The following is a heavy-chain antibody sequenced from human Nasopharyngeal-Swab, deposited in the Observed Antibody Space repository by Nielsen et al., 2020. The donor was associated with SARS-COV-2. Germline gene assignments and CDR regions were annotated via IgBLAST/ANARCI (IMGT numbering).Heavy chain of an antibody. D-gene: IGHD6-13*01. CDR2: IYYSGST. V-gene: IGHV4-39*01. J-gene: IGHJ4*02. CDR3: ARWKGIAAAWDY. Sequence: WIRQPPGKGLGWIGSIYYSGSTYYNPSLKSRVTISVDTSKNQFSLKLSSVTAADTAVYYCARWKGIAAAWDYWGQGTLVTVSS.